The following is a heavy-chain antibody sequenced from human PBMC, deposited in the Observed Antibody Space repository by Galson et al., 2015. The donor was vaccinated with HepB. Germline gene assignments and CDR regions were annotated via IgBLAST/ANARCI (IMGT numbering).Heavy chain of an antibody. J-gene: IGHJ3*02. D-gene: IGHD2-8*01. CDR3: AREWHCTNGVCRDHGAFDI. CDR1: GFTFSSYD. Sequence: AASGFTFSSYDMHWVRQATGKGLEWVSAIGTAGDPYYADSVKGRFIISRDNSKNTLYLQMNSLRAEDTAVYYCAREWHCTNGVCRDHGAFDIWGQGTMVTVSS. V-gene: IGHV3-13*05. CDR2: IGTAGDP.